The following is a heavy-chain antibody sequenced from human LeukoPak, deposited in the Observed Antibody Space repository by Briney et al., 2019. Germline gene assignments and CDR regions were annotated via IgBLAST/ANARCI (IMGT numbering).Heavy chain of an antibody. CDR3: ARLYCSSTSCYSWL. Sequence: SETLSLTCTVSGGSISSSGYYWGWIRQPPGKGLEWIGSIYYSGSTYYNPSLKGRVTISVDTSKNQFSLKLSSVTAADTAVYYCARLYCSSTSCYSWLWGQGTLVTVSS. V-gene: IGHV4-39*01. D-gene: IGHD2-2*01. CDR1: GGSISSSGYY. J-gene: IGHJ4*02. CDR2: IYYSGST.